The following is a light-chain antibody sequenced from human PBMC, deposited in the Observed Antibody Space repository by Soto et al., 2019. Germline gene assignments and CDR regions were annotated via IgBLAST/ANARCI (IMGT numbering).Light chain of an antibody. CDR1: QSVTKY. V-gene: IGKV3-11*01. CDR2: DVS. CDR3: HQRSNWPLT. J-gene: IGKJ4*01. Sequence: EVVLTQSPATLSLSPGERATLSCRPSQSVTKYLAWYQQKPGQALRLLIYDVSKRATGIPARFSGSGSETDFTLTISSLEPGDFAVYYCHQRSNWPLTFGGGTKLEIK.